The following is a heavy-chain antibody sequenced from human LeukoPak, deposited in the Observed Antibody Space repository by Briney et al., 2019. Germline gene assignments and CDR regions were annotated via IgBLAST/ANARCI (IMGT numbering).Heavy chain of an antibody. J-gene: IGHJ4*02. CDR3: ARHRCASTSSSVDY. V-gene: IGHV3-7*03. CDR1: GYTFSPYW. D-gene: IGHD2-2*01. Sequence: GGSLRLSCVASGYTFSPYWMSWARQTPGKGLEWVASISNGGGATFYGDSVRGRFTVSRDDAKNSLYLHMNSLRAEDAALYHCARHRCASTSSSVDYWGQGTLVTVSS. CDR2: ISNGGGAT.